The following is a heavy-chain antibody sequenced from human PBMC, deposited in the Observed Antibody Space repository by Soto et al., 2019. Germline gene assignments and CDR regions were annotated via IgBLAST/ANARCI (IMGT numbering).Heavy chain of an antibody. Sequence: QVQLQDAGPGLVTPSGTLSLTCAVFGGSISNSNWCTWVRKPPGEGLDWIGEIFHSGSTTYTSSLLGRVTISVDQANTQFSLKLSSVTAAETAVYFCAHRTIVGAAIWGQGTRVSVSS. CDR3: AHRTIVGAAI. J-gene: IGHJ4*02. V-gene: IGHV4-4*02. D-gene: IGHD1-26*01. CDR2: IFHSGST. CDR1: GGSISNSNW.